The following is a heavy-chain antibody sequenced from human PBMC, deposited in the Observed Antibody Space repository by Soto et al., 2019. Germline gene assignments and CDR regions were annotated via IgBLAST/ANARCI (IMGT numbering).Heavy chain of an antibody. CDR2: INHSGST. D-gene: IGHD3-10*01. V-gene: IGHV4-34*01. CDR3: AREAPKYYYGSGSYYYFDY. CDR1: GGSFSGYY. Sequence: SETLSLTCAVYGGSFSGYYWSWIRQPPGKGLEWIGEINHSGSTNYNPSLKSRVTISVDTSKNQFSLKLSSVTAADTAVYYCAREAPKYYYGSGSYYYFDYWGQGTLVTVSS. J-gene: IGHJ4*02.